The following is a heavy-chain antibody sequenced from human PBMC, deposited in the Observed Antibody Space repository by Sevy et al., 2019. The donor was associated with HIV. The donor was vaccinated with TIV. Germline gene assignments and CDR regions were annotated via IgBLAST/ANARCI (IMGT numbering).Heavy chain of an antibody. CDR2: MRSKANSYAT. J-gene: IGHJ4*02. V-gene: IGHV3-73*01. CDR3: TRHEEYYYDSSGPADY. D-gene: IGHD3-22*01. CDR1: GFTFSGSA. Sequence: GGYLRLCCAASGFTFSGSAMHWVRQASGKGLACVGRMRSKANSYATAYAASVKGRFTISRDDSKNTAYLQMNSLKTEDTAVYYCTRHEEYYYDSSGPADYWGQGTLVTVSS.